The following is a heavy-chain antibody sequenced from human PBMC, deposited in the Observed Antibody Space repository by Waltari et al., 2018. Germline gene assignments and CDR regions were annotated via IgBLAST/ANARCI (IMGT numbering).Heavy chain of an antibody. Sequence: QVQLQQWGAGLLKPSETLSLTCAVYGGSFSGYYWSWIRQPPGQGLEWIGEINHRGSTNHNPPLKSGVTISVDTSKNQFSLKLSSVTAADTAVYYCARARIAARPRWFDPWGQGTLVTVSS. V-gene: IGHV4-34*01. J-gene: IGHJ5*02. CDR3: ARARIAARPRWFDP. CDR1: GGSFSGYY. D-gene: IGHD6-6*01. CDR2: INHRGST.